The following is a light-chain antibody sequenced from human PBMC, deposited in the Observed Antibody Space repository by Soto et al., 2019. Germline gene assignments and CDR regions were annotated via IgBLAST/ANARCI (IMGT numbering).Light chain of an antibody. CDR1: SSDVGSYNL. J-gene: IGLJ1*01. Sequence: QSALTQPASVSGSPGQSITISCTGTSSDVGSYNLVSWYQQHPGKAPKVMIYEDIKRPSGVSNRFSGSKSANTASLTISGLQAEDEADYYCCSYADSSTYVFGTGTKLTVL. CDR3: CSYADSSTYV. CDR2: EDI. V-gene: IGLV2-23*01.